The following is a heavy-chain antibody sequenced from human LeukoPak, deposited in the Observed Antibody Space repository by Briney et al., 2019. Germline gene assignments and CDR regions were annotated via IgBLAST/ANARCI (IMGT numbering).Heavy chain of an antibody. D-gene: IGHD3-9*01. CDR2: IRHDGTIK. CDR3: AKDSLTDIDY. Sequence: PGGSLRLSCTASGLTFSIYGMYWVRQAPGKGLEWVAFIRHDGTIKYYADSVKGRFTISRDNSENTLYLQLNSLRAEDTAAYYCAKDSLTDIDYWGQGTLVTVSS. J-gene: IGHJ4*02. CDR1: GLTFSIYG. V-gene: IGHV3-30*02.